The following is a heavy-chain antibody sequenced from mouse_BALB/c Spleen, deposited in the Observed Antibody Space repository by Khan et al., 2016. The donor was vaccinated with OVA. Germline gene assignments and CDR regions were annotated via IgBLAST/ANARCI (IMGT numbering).Heavy chain of an antibody. Sequence: VQLKESGGGLVQPGGSRKLSCAASGFTFSSFGMHWVRQAPEKGLEWVAYISSDSYTIYYADTVKGRFTISRDNPRKTLFLQMTSLGSEDTAMYYCASGNWAWFAYWGQGTLVTVSA. V-gene: IGHV5-17*02. CDR1: GFTFSSFG. CDR3: ASGNWAWFAY. D-gene: IGHD2-1*01. J-gene: IGHJ3*01. CDR2: ISSDSYTI.